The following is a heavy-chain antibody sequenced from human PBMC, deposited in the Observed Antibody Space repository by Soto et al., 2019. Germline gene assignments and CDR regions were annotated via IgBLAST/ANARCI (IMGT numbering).Heavy chain of an antibody. CDR2: VSGSGGST. CDR3: AKGASYYYDSSGYYGF. CDR1: GFTFSSYA. Sequence: SGGSLRLSCAASGFTFSSYAMSWVRQAPGKGLEWVSAVSGSGGSTFYADSVKGRFTISRDNSKNTLYLQMNSLRAEDTAVYYCAKGASYYYDSSGYYGFWAQGALVTVSS. V-gene: IGHV3-23*01. J-gene: IGHJ4*02. D-gene: IGHD3-22*01.